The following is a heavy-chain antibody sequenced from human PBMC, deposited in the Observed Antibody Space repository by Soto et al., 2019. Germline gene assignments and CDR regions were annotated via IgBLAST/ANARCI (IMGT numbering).Heavy chain of an antibody. D-gene: IGHD1-26*01. CDR3: AKASGYSGSSLGYYYYGMDV. CDR2: SSGSGGRT. Sequence: PGGSLRLSCAGSGFTFSSYAMSWVRQPPGKGLEWVSASSGSGGRTYYADSVKGRFTISRDTSKNTLYLQMNSLRAEDTAVYYCAKASGYSGSSLGYYYYGMDVWGQGTTVTV. J-gene: IGHJ6*02. CDR1: GFTFSSYA. V-gene: IGHV3-23*01.